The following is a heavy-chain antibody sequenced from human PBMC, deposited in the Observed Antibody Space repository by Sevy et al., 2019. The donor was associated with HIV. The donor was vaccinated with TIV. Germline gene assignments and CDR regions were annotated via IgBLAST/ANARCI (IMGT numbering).Heavy chain of an antibody. V-gene: IGHV4-4*07. CDR3: ASSITIFGVVITDLGY. CDR1: GGSISSYY. J-gene: IGHJ4*02. D-gene: IGHD3-3*01. Sequence: SETLSLTCIVSGGSISSYYWSWIRQPAGKGLEWIGRIYTSGSTNYNPSLKSRVTMSVDTSKNQFSLKLSSVTAADTAVYYCASSITIFGVVITDLGYWGQGTLVTVSS. CDR2: IYTSGST.